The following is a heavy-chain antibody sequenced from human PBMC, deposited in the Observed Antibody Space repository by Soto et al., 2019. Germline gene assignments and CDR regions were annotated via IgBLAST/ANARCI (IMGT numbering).Heavy chain of an antibody. CDR2: IYSGGST. V-gene: IGHV3-53*01. CDR3: ARDLWPWTVSPLGY. J-gene: IGHJ4*02. D-gene: IGHD4-17*01. CDR1: GFTVSSNY. Sequence: PGGSLRLSCAASGFTVSSNYMSCVRQAPGKGLEWVSVIYSGGSTYYADSVKGRFTISRDNSKNTLYLQMNSLRAEDTAVYYCARDLWPWTVSPLGYWGQGTLVTV.